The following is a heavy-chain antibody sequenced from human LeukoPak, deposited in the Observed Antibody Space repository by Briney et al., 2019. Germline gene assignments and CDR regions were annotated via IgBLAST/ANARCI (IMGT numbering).Heavy chain of an antibody. Sequence: MSGGSLRLSCAASGFTFSSYSMNWVRQAPGKGPEWVSSISSSSYIYYADSVKGRFTISRDNAKNSLYLQMNSLRAEDTAVYYCARVPPSATVTVWDAFDIWGQGTMVTVSS. J-gene: IGHJ3*02. V-gene: IGHV3-21*01. D-gene: IGHD4-17*01. CDR3: ARVPPSATVTVWDAFDI. CDR2: ISSSSYI. CDR1: GFTFSSYS.